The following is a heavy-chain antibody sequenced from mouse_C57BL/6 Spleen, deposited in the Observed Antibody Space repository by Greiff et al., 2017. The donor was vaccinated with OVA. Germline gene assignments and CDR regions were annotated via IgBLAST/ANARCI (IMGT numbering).Heavy chain of an antibody. CDR3: ARSGYGSRYFDV. CDR1: GYTFTSYW. CDR2: IYPSDSET. J-gene: IGHJ1*03. Sequence: VQLQQPGAELVRPGSSVKLSCKASGYTFTSYWMDWVKQRPGQGLEWIGNIYPSDSETHYNQKFKDKATLTVDKSSSTAYMQLSSLTSEDSAVYYCARSGYGSRYFDVWGTGTTVTVSS. V-gene: IGHV1-61*01. D-gene: IGHD1-1*01.